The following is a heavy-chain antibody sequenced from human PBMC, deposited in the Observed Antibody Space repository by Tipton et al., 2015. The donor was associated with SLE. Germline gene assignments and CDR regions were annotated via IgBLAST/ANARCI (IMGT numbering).Heavy chain of an antibody. J-gene: IGHJ3*02. CDR2: IYYSGST. Sequence: TLSLICTVSGGSISSSSYYWGWIRQPPGKGLEWIGSIYYSGSTYYNPSLKSRVTISVDTSKNQFSLKLSSVTAADTAVYYCARPHIMAAAGDQAPTAFDIWGQGTMVTVSS. D-gene: IGHD6-13*01. V-gene: IGHV4-39*07. CDR1: GGSISSSSYY. CDR3: ARPHIMAAAGDQAPTAFDI.